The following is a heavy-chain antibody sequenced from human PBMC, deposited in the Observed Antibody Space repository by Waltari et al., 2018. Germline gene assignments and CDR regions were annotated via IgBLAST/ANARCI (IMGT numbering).Heavy chain of an antibody. D-gene: IGHD2-8*01. CDR2: TYYSGSA. J-gene: IGHJ4*02. CDR1: GDSITTRGYY. CDR3: ARQGVSSRSFDY. Sequence: QLQMQESGPGLVKPSETLSLTCTVSGDSITTRGYYWGWIRQPPGKGLEWIGSTYYSGSAYYTPSLKSRVTISVNTSKNQFSLELTSLTAADTAVYYCARQGVSSRSFDYWGQGSLVTFSS. V-gene: IGHV4-39*01.